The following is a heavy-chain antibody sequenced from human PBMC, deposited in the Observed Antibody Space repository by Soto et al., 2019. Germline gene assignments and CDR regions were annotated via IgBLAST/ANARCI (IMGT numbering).Heavy chain of an antibody. J-gene: IGHJ6*02. CDR2: INHSGST. CDR3: ARAGGQLLYRNYYYYGMDV. Sequence: SETLSLTCAVYGGSFSGYYWSWIRQPPGKGLEWIGEINHSGSTNYNPSLKSRVTISVDTSKNQFSLKLSSVTAADTAVYYCARAGGQLLYRNYYYYGMDVWGQGTTVTVSS. D-gene: IGHD2-2*02. CDR1: GGSFSGYY. V-gene: IGHV4-34*01.